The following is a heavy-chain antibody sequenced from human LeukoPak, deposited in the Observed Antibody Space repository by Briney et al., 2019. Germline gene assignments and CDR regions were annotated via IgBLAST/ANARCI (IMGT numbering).Heavy chain of an antibody. Sequence: SETLSLTCAVYGGSFSDYYWSWIRQPPGKGLEWIGEINHSGSTNDNPSLKSRVTISVDTSKNQFSLKLSSVTAADTAIYYCARDFLGAGTVGATSGYWGQGTLVTVSS. CDR1: GGSFSDYY. D-gene: IGHD1-26*01. CDR2: INHSGST. J-gene: IGHJ4*02. V-gene: IGHV4-34*01. CDR3: ARDFLGAGTVGATSGY.